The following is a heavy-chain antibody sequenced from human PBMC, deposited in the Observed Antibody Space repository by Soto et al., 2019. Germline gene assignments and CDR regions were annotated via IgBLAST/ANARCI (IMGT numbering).Heavy chain of an antibody. J-gene: IGHJ5*02. CDR3: ARASMYIWNDH. V-gene: IGHV1-8*02. CDR1: GYTFTTYD. CDR2: VNPSSGNT. D-gene: IGHD1-20*01. Sequence: QVQLVQSGAEVKRPGASVKVSCEASGYTFTTYDINWVRQASGQGLEWMGCVNPSSGNTVYAQKLACRVTMTRDTSISTAYMELSSLKSDDTAIYYCARASMYIWNDHWGQGTLVTVSS.